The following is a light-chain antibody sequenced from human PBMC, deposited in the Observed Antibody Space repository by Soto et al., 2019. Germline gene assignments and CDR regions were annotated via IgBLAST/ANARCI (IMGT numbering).Light chain of an antibody. CDR2: AAS. CDR3: QESYNTLTLT. V-gene: IGKV1-39*01. CDR1: QSISNY. J-gene: IGKJ3*01. Sequence: DIQMTQSPSSLSASVGDRVTITCRASQSISNYLNWYQQKPGKAPKLLIFAASNLQSGVPSRFSGSGSGTDFTLTISSLQPEDFATYYCQESYNTLTLTLGRGTKVDIK.